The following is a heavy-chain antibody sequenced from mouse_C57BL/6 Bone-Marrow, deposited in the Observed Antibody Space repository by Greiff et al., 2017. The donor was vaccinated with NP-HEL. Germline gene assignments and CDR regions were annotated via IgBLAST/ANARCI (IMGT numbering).Heavy chain of an antibody. CDR3: AREDGLDY. V-gene: IGHV5-4*01. CDR2: ISDGGSYT. CDR1: GFTFSSYA. J-gene: IGHJ2*01. Sequence: EVHLVESGGGLVKPGGSLKLSCAASGFTFSSYAMSWVRQTPEKRLEWVATISDGGSYTYYPDNVKGRFTISRDNAKNNLYLQMSHLKSEDTAMYYCAREDGLDYWGQGTTLTVSS. D-gene: IGHD1-2*01.